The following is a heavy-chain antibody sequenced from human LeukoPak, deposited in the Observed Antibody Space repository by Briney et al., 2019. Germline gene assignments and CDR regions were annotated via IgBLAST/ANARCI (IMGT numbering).Heavy chain of an antibody. J-gene: IGHJ5*02. CDR3: ARGRTGTTTRWFDP. V-gene: IGHV4-61*01. D-gene: IGHD1-1*01. CDR2: IYYSGST. CDR1: GGSVSSGNYY. Sequence: SETLSLTCTVSGGSVSSGNYYWSWIRQPPGKGLEWIGYIYYSGSTNCNPSLKSRVTMSVDTSKNQFSLKLSSVTAADTAVYHCARGRTGTTTRWFDPWGQGTLVTVSS.